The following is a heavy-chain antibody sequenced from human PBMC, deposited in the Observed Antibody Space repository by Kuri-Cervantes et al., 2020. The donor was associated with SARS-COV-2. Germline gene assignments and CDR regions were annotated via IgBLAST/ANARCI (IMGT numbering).Heavy chain of an antibody. CDR2: IIPIFGTA. CDR1: GGTFSSYT. CDR3: AIGGNSSPDDY. J-gene: IGHJ4*02. Sequence: GGSLRLSCKASGGTFSSYTISWVRQAPGQGLEWMGGIIPIFGTANYAQKFQGRVTITADKSTSTAYMELSSLRSEDTAVYYCAIGGNSSPDDYWGQGTLVTVSS. D-gene: IGHD4-23*01. V-gene: IGHV1-69*06.